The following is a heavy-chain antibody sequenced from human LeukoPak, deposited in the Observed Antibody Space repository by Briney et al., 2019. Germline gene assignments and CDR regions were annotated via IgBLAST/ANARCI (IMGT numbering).Heavy chain of an antibody. V-gene: IGHV3-30*02. Sequence: PGGSLRLSCAASGFTFSSYGMHWVRQAPGKGLEWVAFIRYDGSNKYYADPVKGRFTISRDNSKNTLYLQMNSLRAEDTAVYYCAKDRGSSGYYDISFDYWGQGTLVTVSS. J-gene: IGHJ4*02. CDR2: IRYDGSNK. CDR3: AKDRGSSGYYDISFDY. D-gene: IGHD3-22*01. CDR1: GFTFSSYG.